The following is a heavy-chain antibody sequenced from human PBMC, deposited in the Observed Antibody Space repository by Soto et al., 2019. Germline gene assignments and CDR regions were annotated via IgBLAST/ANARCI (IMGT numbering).Heavy chain of an antibody. Sequence: EVQLVESGGGLVKPGGSLRLSCAASGFTFSAYTMNWVRQAPGKGLEWVSSLDPSSTYIYYADSVKGRFTLSRDNAKNSLFLRLNSRRADDTALYYCVSGSYGDYDSWAEGTLVTVSS. D-gene: IGHD4-17*01. CDR1: GFTFSAYT. V-gene: IGHV3-21*02. J-gene: IGHJ5*01. CDR2: LDPSSTYI. CDR3: VSGSYGDYDS.